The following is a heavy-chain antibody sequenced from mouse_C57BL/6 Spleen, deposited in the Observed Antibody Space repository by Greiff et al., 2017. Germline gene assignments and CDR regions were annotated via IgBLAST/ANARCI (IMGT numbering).Heavy chain of an antibody. J-gene: IGHJ4*01. CDR1: GYSFTDYN. Sequence: EVKLMESGPELVKPGASVKISCKASGYSFTDYNMNWVKQSNGKSLEWIGVINPNYGTTSYNQKFKGKATLTVDQSSSTAYMQLNSLTSEDSAVYYCARGTTVDRAMDYWGQGTSVTVSS. CDR2: INPNYGTT. V-gene: IGHV1-39*01. D-gene: IGHD1-1*01. CDR3: ARGTTVDRAMDY.